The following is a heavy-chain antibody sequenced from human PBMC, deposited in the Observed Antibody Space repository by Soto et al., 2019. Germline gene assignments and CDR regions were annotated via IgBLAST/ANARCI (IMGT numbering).Heavy chain of an antibody. CDR1: GYIFSANY. D-gene: IGHD3-22*01. Sequence: ASVKVSCKASGYIFSANYIHWVRQAPGQGLEWLGWINPHSGATNYAQKFLGRVTMSAETSTSTAYMELRSLRSDDTAVYYCARTTYYYDSSGPSDAFDTWGQGTMVTVSS. V-gene: IGHV1-2*02. CDR2: INPHSGAT. J-gene: IGHJ3*02. CDR3: ARTTYYYDSSGPSDAFDT.